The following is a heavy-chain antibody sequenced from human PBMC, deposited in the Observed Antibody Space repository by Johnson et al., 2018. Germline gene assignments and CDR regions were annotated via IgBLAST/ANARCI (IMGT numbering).Heavy chain of an antibody. CDR1: GFTFSSYA. CDR2: ISYDGSNK. CDR3: AKDMLRAVAAYYYYYYMDG. Sequence: QVQLVQSGGGVVQPGRSLRLSCAASGFTFSSYAMHWVRQAPGKGLEWVAVISYDGSNKYYADSVKGRFTISSDNSKNTLYLQMNSLRAEETAVYYCAKDMLRAVAAYYYYYYMDGWGKGTTVTVSS. D-gene: IGHD6-19*01. V-gene: IGHV3-30*04. J-gene: IGHJ6*03.